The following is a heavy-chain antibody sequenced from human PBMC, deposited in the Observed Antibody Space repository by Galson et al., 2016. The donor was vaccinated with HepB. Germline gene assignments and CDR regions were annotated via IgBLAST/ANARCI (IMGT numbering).Heavy chain of an antibody. Sequence: SLRLSCAASGFTFRNYALSWVRRAPGKGLEWVSHIDGPTPNTHHADSVRGRFSIYRANSRDTLYLQMDSLTAEDSAIYYCTTWLSHHFDYWGQGTRVTVSS. CDR3: TTWLSHHFDY. D-gene: IGHD6-19*01. V-gene: IGHV3-23*01. CDR1: GFTFRNYA. CDR2: IDGPTPNT. J-gene: IGHJ4*02.